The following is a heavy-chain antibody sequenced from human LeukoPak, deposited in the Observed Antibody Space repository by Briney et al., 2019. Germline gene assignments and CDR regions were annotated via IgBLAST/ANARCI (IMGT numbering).Heavy chain of an antibody. V-gene: IGHV4-59*01. CDR3: ARRGGTMEHFDY. CDR2: IYYSGST. Sequence: KPSETLSLTCTVSGGSISSYYWSWIRQPPGKGLEWIGYIYYSGSTNYNPSLKSRVTISVDTSKNQFSLKLSSVTAADTAVYYCARRGGTMEHFDYWGQGTLVTVSS. CDR1: GGSISSYY. J-gene: IGHJ4*02. D-gene: IGHD3-10*01.